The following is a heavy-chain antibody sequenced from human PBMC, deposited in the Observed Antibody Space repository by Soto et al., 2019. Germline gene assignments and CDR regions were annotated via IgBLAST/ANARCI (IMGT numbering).Heavy chain of an antibody. V-gene: IGHV3-30*18. J-gene: IGHJ4*02. D-gene: IGHD6-19*01. CDR1: GFTFSSYG. Sequence: QVQLVESGGGVVQPGRSLRLSCAASGFTFSSYGMHWVRQAPGKGLEWVAVISYDGSNTYYGDTVKGRFTISRDNSKNTLSLQMNSLRAEETAVYHCAKDGNVYSSGWYAPSLDYWGQGTLVTVSS. CDR3: AKDGNVYSSGWYAPSLDY. CDR2: ISYDGSNT.